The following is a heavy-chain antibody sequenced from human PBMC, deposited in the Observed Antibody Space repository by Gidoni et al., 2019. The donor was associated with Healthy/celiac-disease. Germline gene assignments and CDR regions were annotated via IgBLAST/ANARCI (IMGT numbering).Heavy chain of an antibody. D-gene: IGHD3-22*01. V-gene: IGHV1-46*01. CDR2: INPSGGST. CDR1: GYTFTSYY. CDR3: ARGLFCDSSGYYRSRMDY. Sequence: QVQLVQSGAEVKKPGASVKVSCKASGYTFTSYYMHWVRQAPGQGLEWMGIINPSGGSTSYAQKFQGRVTMTRDTSTSTVYMELSSLRSEDTAVYYCARGLFCDSSGYYRSRMDYWGQGTLVTVSS. J-gene: IGHJ4*02.